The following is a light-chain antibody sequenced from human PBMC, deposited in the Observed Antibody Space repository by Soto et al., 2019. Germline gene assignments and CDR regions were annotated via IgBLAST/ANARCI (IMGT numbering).Light chain of an antibody. Sequence: DIQMTQSPSTLSASVGDRVTIPCRASQSISSWLAWYQQKPGKAPKLLIYKASSLESGVPSRFSGSGSGTEFTLTISSLQPDDFATYYCQHYNTYSTFGQGTKVDIK. CDR1: QSISSW. J-gene: IGKJ1*01. CDR3: QHYNTYST. V-gene: IGKV1-5*03. CDR2: KAS.